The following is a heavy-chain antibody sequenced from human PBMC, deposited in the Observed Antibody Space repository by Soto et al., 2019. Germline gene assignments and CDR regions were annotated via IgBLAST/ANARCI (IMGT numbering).Heavy chain of an antibody. CDR1: GFTFSSYA. CDR2: ISGSGGST. Sequence: GGSLRLSCAASGFTFSSYAMSWVRQAPGKGLEWVSAISGSGGSTYYADSVKGRFTISRDNSKNTLYLQMNSLRAEDTAVYYCARLYSSSLYAGFVLDYWGQGTLVTVS. J-gene: IGHJ4*02. V-gene: IGHV3-23*01. CDR3: ARLYSSSLYAGFVLDY. D-gene: IGHD6-13*01.